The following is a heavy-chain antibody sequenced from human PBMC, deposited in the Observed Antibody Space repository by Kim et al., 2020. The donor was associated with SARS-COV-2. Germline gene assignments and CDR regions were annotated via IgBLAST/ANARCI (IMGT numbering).Heavy chain of an antibody. CDR1: GDSVSSGSYY. CDR2: YYSGST. D-gene: IGHD6-13*01. CDR3: ATSWQAAAGS. Sequence: SETLSLTCTVSGDSVSSGSYYWNWIRQPPGKGLEWIGHYYSGSTNYNPSFKSRVTISLDTPKNQFSLELSSVTAADTAVYYCATSWQAAAGSWGQGTPVT. V-gene: IGHV4-61*01. J-gene: IGHJ4*02.